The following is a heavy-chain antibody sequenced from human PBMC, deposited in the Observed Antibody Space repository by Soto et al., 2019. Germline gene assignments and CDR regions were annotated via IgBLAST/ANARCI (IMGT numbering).Heavy chain of an antibody. Sequence: EVQVLESGGGLAQPEGSLRLSCVASGFTFRSYSMAWVRQAPGKGLEWVSGISATGDTTSYAESVKGRFSISRDNSKDTLYLQVSGLREEDTAIYYCENIAPTVNGRGSGVWGQGTLVTVSS. CDR2: ISATGDTT. D-gene: IGHD2-15*01. V-gene: IGHV3-23*01. J-gene: IGHJ4*02. CDR1: GFTFRSYS. CDR3: ENIAPTVNGRGSGV.